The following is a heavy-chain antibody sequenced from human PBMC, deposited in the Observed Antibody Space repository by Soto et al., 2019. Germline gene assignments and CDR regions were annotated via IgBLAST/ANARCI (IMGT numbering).Heavy chain of an antibody. CDR2: IKQDGSEK. Sequence: PGGSLRLSCAASGFTFSGSAMHWVRQASGKGLEWVANIKQDGSEKYYVDSVKGRFTISRDNAKNSLYLQMNSLRAEDTAVYYCACDFPGAAVTYLDYWGKGSLVPVS. CDR1: GFTFSGSA. J-gene: IGHJ4*02. V-gene: IGHV3-7*01. CDR3: ACDFPGAAVTYLDY. D-gene: IGHD2-21*02.